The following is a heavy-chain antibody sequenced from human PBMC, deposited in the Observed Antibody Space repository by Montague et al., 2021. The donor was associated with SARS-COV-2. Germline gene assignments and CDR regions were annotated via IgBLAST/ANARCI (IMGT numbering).Heavy chain of an antibody. Sequence: TLSLTCAVSGASISSGSYYWSWIRQPPGKGLVWIGYLYYSGSTYYNPSLKSRVTISVDTSKNQFSLKLSSVTAADTAVYYCARARGVVVTLGFDYWGQGTLVTVSS. D-gene: IGHD3-22*01. CDR3: ARARGVVVTLGFDY. V-gene: IGHV4-30-4*08. CDR1: GASISSGSYY. J-gene: IGHJ4*02. CDR2: LYYSGST.